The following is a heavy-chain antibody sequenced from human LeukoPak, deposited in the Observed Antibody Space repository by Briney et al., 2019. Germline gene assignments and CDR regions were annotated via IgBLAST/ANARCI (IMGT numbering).Heavy chain of an antibody. J-gene: IGHJ4*02. D-gene: IGHD1-1*01. CDR2: IGSSSSTI. CDR3: ARWGTTGTTGDY. V-gene: IGHV3-48*01. CDR1: GFTFISYT. Sequence: GGSLRLSCAASGFTFISYTMSWVRQAPGKGLEWVSYIGSSSSTIYYADSVKGRFTISRDNAKNSLYLQMNSLRAEDTAVYYCARWGTTGTTGDYWGQGTLVTVSS.